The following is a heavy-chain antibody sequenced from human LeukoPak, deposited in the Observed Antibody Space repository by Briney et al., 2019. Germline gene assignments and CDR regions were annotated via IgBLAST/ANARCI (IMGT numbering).Heavy chain of an antibody. CDR3: ARGGYYDSSGYYYDSY. Sequence: GRSLRLSCAASGFIFSGYGMHWVRQAPGKGLEWVAVIWYDGSNKYYADSVKGRFTISRDNAKNSLYLQTNSLRAEDTALYYCARGGYYDSSGYYYDSYWGQGTLVTVSS. CDR2: IWYDGSNK. J-gene: IGHJ4*02. V-gene: IGHV3-33*01. D-gene: IGHD3-22*01. CDR1: GFIFSGYG.